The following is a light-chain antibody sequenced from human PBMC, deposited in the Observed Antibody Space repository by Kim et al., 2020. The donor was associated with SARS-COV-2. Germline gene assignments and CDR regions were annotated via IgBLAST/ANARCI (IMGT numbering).Light chain of an antibody. CDR2: DAS. Sequence: LSPGERATLSCRASHSVNTYLAWYQQRPGQSPRLLIFDASNRAPGIPARFSGSGSGTDFTLTISSLEPEDFAIYYCQQRSNWPLTFGGGTKVDIK. CDR3: QQRSNWPLT. J-gene: IGKJ4*01. V-gene: IGKV3-11*01. CDR1: HSVNTY.